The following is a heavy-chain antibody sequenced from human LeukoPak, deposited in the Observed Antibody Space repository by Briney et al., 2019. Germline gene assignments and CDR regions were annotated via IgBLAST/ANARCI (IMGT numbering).Heavy chain of an antibody. V-gene: IGHV3-21*01. Sequence: GGSLRLSCAASGFTFSSYSMNWVRQAPGKGLEWVSSISGSSSDIYYADSVKGRFTISRDNSKNSLYLQMKSLRAEDTALYYCARRGYHDYSGFDYWGQGTLVTVSS. CDR3: ARRGYHDYSGFDY. CDR2: ISGSSSDI. CDR1: GFTFSSYS. D-gene: IGHD1-26*01. J-gene: IGHJ4*02.